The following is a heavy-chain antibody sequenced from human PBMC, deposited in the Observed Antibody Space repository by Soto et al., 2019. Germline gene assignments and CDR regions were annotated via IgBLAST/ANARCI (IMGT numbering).Heavy chain of an antibody. CDR1: GGSFSGYY. V-gene: IGHV4-34*01. Sequence: SETLSLTCAVYGGSFSGYYWRSIRQAPGKGLEWIGEINHSGSTNYNPSLKSRVTISVDTSKNQFSLKLSSVTAADTAAYYCAAVAGTPYYYYYGMDVWGQGTTVTVSS. D-gene: IGHD6-19*01. J-gene: IGHJ6*02. CDR3: AAVAGTPYYYYYGMDV. CDR2: INHSGST.